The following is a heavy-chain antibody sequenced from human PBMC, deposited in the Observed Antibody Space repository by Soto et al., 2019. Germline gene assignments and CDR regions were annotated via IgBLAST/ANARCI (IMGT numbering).Heavy chain of an antibody. D-gene: IGHD5-12*01. Sequence: QVQLQQWGAGLLKPSETLSLTCAVYGGSFSGYYWSWIRQPPGKGLEWIGEINHSGSPNYNPSLKRRXXIXVXXSKNQFSLKLSSVTAADTAVYYCARTGYHATSVRYWGQGTLVTVSS. J-gene: IGHJ4*02. CDR3: ARTGYHATSVRY. V-gene: IGHV4-34*01. CDR1: GGSFSGYY. CDR2: INHSGSP.